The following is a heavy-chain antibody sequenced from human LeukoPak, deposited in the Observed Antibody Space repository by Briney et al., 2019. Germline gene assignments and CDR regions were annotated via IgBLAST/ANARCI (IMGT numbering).Heavy chain of an antibody. CDR3: ARAVLRYFDWLFTNYYYYGMDV. Sequence: GASVKVSCKASGYTFTDYYLHWMRQAPGRGLEWMGRINANSGYTNLAQKFQGRVTMTRDTSTSLAFLELSGLRSDDTGVYYCARAVLRYFDWLFTNYYYYGMDVWGQGTTVTVSS. CDR1: GYTFTDYY. J-gene: IGHJ6*02. CDR2: INANSGYT. V-gene: IGHV1-2*05. D-gene: IGHD3-9*01.